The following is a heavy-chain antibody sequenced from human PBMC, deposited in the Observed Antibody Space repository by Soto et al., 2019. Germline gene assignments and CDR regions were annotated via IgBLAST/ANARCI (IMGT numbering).Heavy chain of an antibody. J-gene: IGHJ4*02. V-gene: IGHV1-69*12. D-gene: IGHD3-9*01. CDR2: LIPMFGVA. Sequence: QVQLVQSGAEVKKPGSSVNVSCRTSGGNFKNYGFSWVRQAPGQGLEWMGGLIPMFGVANYGQIFQGRLTITADESTSTAYMELSSLKSEDTAVYYCAGEVGGTGLHFWGQGTLVTVSS. CDR1: GGNFKNYG. CDR3: AGEVGGTGLHF.